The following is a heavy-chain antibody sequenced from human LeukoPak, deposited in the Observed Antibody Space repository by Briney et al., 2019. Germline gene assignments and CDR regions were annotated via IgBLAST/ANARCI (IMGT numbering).Heavy chain of an antibody. CDR3: ARRRVVVASTDGASGASDI. V-gene: IGHV4-31*03. CDR1: GGSISSGGYY. Sequence: SETLSLTCTVSGGSISSGGYYWSWIRQHPGKGLEWIGYIYYSGSTYYNPSLRSRVTISVDTSKNQFSLNLSSVTAADTAVYFSARRRVVVASTDGASGASDIWGQGTMVAVSS. J-gene: IGHJ3*02. D-gene: IGHD2-15*01. CDR2: IYYSGST.